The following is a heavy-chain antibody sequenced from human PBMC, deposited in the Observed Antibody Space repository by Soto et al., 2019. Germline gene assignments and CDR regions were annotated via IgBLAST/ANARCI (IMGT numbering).Heavy chain of an antibody. V-gene: IGHV2-5*02. J-gene: IGHJ5*02. CDR3: AHKRYYDSSGEFDP. Sequence: QITLKESGPTLVKPTQTLTLTCTFSGFSLSTSGVGVGWIRQPPGKALEWLALIYWDDDKRYSPSLKSRLTITKDTSKNQVVLTETDMDPVDTAAYYGAHKRYYDSSGEFDPWGQGTLVTVSS. D-gene: IGHD3-22*01. CDR2: IYWDDDK. CDR1: GFSLSTSGVG.